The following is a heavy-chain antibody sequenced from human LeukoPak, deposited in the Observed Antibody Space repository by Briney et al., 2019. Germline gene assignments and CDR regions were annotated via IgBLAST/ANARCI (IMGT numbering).Heavy chain of an antibody. Sequence: KTGGSLRLSCAASGVNFGDYYMTWIRQAPGKGLEWLTHISGSGSTIQYADSVKGRFIISRDNAENSLYLQMNSLRGEDTAVYYCSRSWGVVALDYWGQGTLVTVTS. CDR2: ISGSGSTI. CDR1: GVNFGDYY. J-gene: IGHJ4*02. V-gene: IGHV3-11*04. D-gene: IGHD3-16*01. CDR3: SRSWGVVALDY.